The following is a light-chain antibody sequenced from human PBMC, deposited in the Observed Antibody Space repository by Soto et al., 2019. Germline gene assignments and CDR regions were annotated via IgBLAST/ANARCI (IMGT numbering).Light chain of an antibody. V-gene: IGLV8-61*01. Sequence: QTVVTQEPSFSVSPGRTVTLTCGLTSGSVSTGYYPSWYQQTPGQAPRTLIYSTNTRSSGVPDRFSGSILGNKAALTITGARADDEADYYCVLYMGNGIWVFGGGTKLTVL. J-gene: IGLJ3*02. CDR1: SGSVSTGYY. CDR2: STN. CDR3: VLYMGNGIWV.